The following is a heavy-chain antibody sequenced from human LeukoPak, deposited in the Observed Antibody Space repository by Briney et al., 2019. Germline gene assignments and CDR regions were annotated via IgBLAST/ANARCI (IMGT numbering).Heavy chain of an antibody. CDR1: GGSIISSDYH. Sequence: KPSETLSLTCTVSGGSIISSDYHWGWVRQPPGKGLKWIGTISYSGNTDYNPSLRSRVTISVDTSNNQFSLRLGSVTAADTAVYHCARHCCSGPAKRVFDIWGQGTMVTVSS. CDR2: ISYSGNT. J-gene: IGHJ3*02. CDR3: ARHCCSGPAKRVFDI. V-gene: IGHV4-39*01. D-gene: IGHD2-15*01.